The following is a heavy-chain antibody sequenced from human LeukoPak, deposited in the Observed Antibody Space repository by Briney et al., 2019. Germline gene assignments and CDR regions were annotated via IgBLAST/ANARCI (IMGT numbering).Heavy chain of an antibody. CDR1: GFTFSSYA. CDR2: ISYDGSNK. J-gene: IGHJ3*02. Sequence: HPEGSLRLSCAASGFTFSSYAMHWVRQAPGKGLEWVAVISYDGSNKYYADSVKGRFTISRDNSRNTLYLQMNSLRAEDTAVYYCARDRDAFDIWGQGTMVTVSS. CDR3: ARDRDAFDI. V-gene: IGHV3-30-3*01.